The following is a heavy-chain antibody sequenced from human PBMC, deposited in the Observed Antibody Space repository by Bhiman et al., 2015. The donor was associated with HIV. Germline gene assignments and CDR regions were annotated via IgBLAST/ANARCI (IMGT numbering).Heavy chain of an antibody. D-gene: IGHD4-17*01. CDR2: ISGGGSST. CDR3: AKVNWGDSGGTTVTG. CDR1: GFTLRGYH. J-gene: IGHJ4*02. Sequence: EVQLLESGGGLVQPGGSVRLSCAASGFTLRGYHMSWVRQAPGKGLEWVSAISGGGSSTYYADSVKGRFTISRDTSKNTLYMQIHSLRVDDTAVYYCAKVNWGDSGGTTVTGWGQGTLVTVSS. V-gene: IGHV3-23*01.